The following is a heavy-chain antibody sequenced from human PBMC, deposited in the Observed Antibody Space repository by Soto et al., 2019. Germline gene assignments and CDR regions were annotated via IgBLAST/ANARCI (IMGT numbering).Heavy chain of an antibody. CDR3: AKEHSSSQYYCDY. J-gene: IGHJ4*02. Sequence: QVQLVESGGGVVQPGKSLRLSCAASGFTFSSYGMHWVRQAPGKGLEWVAVISYDGSNKYYTDSVKGRFTISRDNSKNTLYLQMHSLRAEDTAVYYCAKEHSSSQYYCDYWGQGTLVTVSS. D-gene: IGHD6-6*01. V-gene: IGHV3-30*18. CDR1: GFTFSSYG. CDR2: ISYDGSNK.